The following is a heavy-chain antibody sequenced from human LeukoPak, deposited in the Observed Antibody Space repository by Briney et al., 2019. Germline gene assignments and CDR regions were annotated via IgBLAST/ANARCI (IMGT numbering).Heavy chain of an antibody. J-gene: IGHJ1*01. D-gene: IGHD6-13*01. Sequence: SETLSLTCAVYGGSFSGYYWSWIRQPPGKGLEWIGEINHSGSTNYNPSLKSRVTISVDTSKNQFSLKLSSVTAADTAVYYCARGQYSSSWKKYFQHWGQGTLVTVSS. V-gene: IGHV4-34*01. CDR1: GGSFSGYY. CDR3: ARGQYSSSWKKYFQH. CDR2: INHSGST.